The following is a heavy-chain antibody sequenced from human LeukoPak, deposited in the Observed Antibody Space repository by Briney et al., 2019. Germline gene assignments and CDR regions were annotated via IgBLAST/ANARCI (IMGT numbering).Heavy chain of an antibody. CDR3: ARVRRYYDTAGPADL. CDR2: IFPYNGVA. J-gene: IGHJ4*02. D-gene: IGHD3-22*01. Sequence: ASVKVSCKASGFPFVNYHIHWVRQAPGEGLEWMGWIFPYNGVADYSQKFHGRVTMTHDTSISTAYMELGRLTSDDTATYYCARVRRYYDTAGPADLWGQGSLLIVSS. V-gene: IGHV1-2*02. CDR1: GFPFVNYH.